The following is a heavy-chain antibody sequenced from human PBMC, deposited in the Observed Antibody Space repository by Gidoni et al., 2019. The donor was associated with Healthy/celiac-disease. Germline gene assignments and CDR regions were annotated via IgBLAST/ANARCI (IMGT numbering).Heavy chain of an antibody. Sequence: EVQLVESGGGLVKPGGSLRLSCAASGFTFSRYSMNWVRQAPGKGLGWVSSISSSSSYIYYADSVKGRFTISRDNAKNSLYLQMNSLRAEDTAVYYCATTMVRGVWGNWFDPWGQGTLVTVSS. CDR1: GFTFSRYS. CDR2: ISSSSSYI. CDR3: ATTMVRGVWGNWFDP. J-gene: IGHJ5*02. D-gene: IGHD3-10*01. V-gene: IGHV3-21*01.